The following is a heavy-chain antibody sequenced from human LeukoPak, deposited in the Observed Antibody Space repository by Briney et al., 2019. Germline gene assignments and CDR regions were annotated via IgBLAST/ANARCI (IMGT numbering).Heavy chain of an antibody. J-gene: IGHJ4*02. CDR3: AKDRVFELWFEEASPYYFDY. CDR2: IRYDGSNK. CDR1: GFTFSSYG. D-gene: IGHD3-10*01. Sequence: GGSLRLSCAASGFTFSSYGMHWVRQAPGKGLGWVAYIRYDGSNKYYADSVKGRFTISRDISKNTLYVQMNSLRAEDTAVYYCAKDRVFELWFEEASPYYFDYWGQGTLVTVSS. V-gene: IGHV3-30*02.